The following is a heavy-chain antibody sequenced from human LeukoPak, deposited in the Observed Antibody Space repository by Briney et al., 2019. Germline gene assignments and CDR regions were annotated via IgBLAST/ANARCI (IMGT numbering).Heavy chain of an antibody. Sequence: SETLFLTCTVSGGSINTYYWSWIRQSPVKGLEWIGYIYYSGSTDYNPSLKSRVTMSVDTSKNQFSLKLSSVTAADTAVYYCSRMSRQLANDYWGQGILVTVSS. V-gene: IGHV4-59*01. CDR3: SRMSRQLANDY. CDR1: GGSINTYY. J-gene: IGHJ4*02. CDR2: IYYSGST.